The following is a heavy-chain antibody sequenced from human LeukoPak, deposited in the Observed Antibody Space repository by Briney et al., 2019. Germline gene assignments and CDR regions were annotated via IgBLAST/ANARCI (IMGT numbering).Heavy chain of an antibody. Sequence: GESLKISCKASGYSFTNYWIGWVRQMPGEGLEWMGLIYPGDSNTRYSPSFQGQVTMSADKSISTAYLQWSSLKASDTAMYYCARHTAMVRGVIIPFDYWGQGTLVTVSS. CDR3: ARHTAMVRGVIIPFDY. CDR2: IYPGDSNT. D-gene: IGHD3-10*01. J-gene: IGHJ4*02. CDR1: GYSFTNYW. V-gene: IGHV5-51*01.